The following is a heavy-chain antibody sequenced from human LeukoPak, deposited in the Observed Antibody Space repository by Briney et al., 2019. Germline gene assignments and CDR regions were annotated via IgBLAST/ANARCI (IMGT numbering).Heavy chain of an antibody. V-gene: IGHV1-8*02. J-gene: IGHJ1*01. D-gene: IGHD6-13*01. CDR2: INPNSGNT. CDR1: GYTFTGYY. Sequence: GASVKVSCKASGYTFTGYYMHWVRQAPGQGLEWMGRINPNSGNTGYAQKFQGRVTMTRNTSISTAYMELSSLRSEDTAVYYCARGRGSSWSKLFQHWGQGTLVTVSS. CDR3: ARGRGSSWSKLFQH.